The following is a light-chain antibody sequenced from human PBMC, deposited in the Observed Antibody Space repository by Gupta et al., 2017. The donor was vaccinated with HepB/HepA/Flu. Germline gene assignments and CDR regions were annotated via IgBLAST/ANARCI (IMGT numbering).Light chain of an antibody. J-gene: IGLJ3*02. V-gene: IGLV3-21*03. CDR2: DDR. CDR3: QVWVNSGHTWV. Sequence: SYVLTQSPSVSVAPGKTARITCGGNNIESKSVHWYQQKPGQAPVLVVYDDRDRPSGIPERFSGYNAGKKATRKISWVEAGDEADDFCQVWVNSGHTWVFGGGTKVIVL. CDR1: NIESKS.